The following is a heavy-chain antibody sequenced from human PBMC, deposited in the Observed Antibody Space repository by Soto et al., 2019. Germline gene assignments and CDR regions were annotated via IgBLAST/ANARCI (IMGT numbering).Heavy chain of an antibody. Sequence: SETLSLTCAVSGCSISSGGDSWSWIRQPPGKFLEWIGYIYHSGSTYYNPSLKSRVTISVDRSKNQFSLKLSSVTAADTAVYYCARGPRDDFWSGYLVRRRPLYYFDYWGQGTLVTVSS. V-gene: IGHV4-30-2*01. CDR1: GCSISSGGDS. J-gene: IGHJ4*02. CDR3: ARGPRDDFWSGYLVRRRPLYYFDY. D-gene: IGHD3-3*01. CDR2: IYHSGST.